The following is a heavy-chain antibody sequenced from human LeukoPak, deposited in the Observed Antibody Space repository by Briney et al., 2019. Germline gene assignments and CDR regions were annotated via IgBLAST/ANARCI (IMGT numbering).Heavy chain of an antibody. V-gene: IGHV3-23*01. Sequence: GRSLRLSCAASGFTFSDYAMNWVRQAPGEGLEWVSAFSGSGGGTFYAASVEGRFTISRDKSKNTLYLQKNSLRAEDTALYYCATSLPLYDYVWGTRPATLYAAFDIWGQGTMVTVSS. CDR2: FSGSGGGT. J-gene: IGHJ3*02. CDR3: ATSLPLYDYVWGTRPATLYAAFDI. D-gene: IGHD3-16*01. CDR1: GFTFSDYA.